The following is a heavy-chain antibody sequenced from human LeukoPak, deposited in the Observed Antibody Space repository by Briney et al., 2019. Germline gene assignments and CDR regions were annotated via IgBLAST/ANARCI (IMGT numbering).Heavy chain of an antibody. CDR1: GYTFTSYG. CDR2: ISAYNGNT. CDR3: ARAPRRNSGYYDDY. D-gene: IGHD3-22*01. V-gene: IGHV1-18*01. Sequence: ASVKVSCKASGYTFTSYGISWVRQAPGQGLEWMGWISAYNGNTNYAQKLQGRVTMTTDTSTSTAYTELRSLRSDDTAVYYCARAPRRNSGYYDDYWGQGTLVTVSS. J-gene: IGHJ4*02.